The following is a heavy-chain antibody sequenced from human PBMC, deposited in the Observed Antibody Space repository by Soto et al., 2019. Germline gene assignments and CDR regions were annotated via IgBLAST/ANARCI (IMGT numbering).Heavy chain of an antibody. D-gene: IGHD6-19*01. V-gene: IGHV3-23*01. J-gene: IGHJ6*02. Sequence: EVQLLESGGGLVQPGGSLRLSCAASGLTFSSYAMSWVRQAPGKGLEWVSAISGSGGSTYYADSVKGRFTISRDNSKNTLYLQMNSLRAEDTAVYYCAKAPRIAVAGHYYYYGMDVWGQGTTVTVSS. CDR1: GLTFSSYA. CDR2: ISGSGGST. CDR3: AKAPRIAVAGHYYYYGMDV.